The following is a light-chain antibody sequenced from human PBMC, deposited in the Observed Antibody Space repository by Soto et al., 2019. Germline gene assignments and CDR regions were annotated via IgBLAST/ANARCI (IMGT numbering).Light chain of an antibody. CDR2: GAS. Sequence: IVLTQSPRTLSLTPGEGATLSCRASQSVGGTFLAWYQQKGGQAPRLVIHGASNRATGIPDRFSGSGSGTDSTITISRLETEDCAVYYCQQYGGSPRTFGQGTKVDIK. J-gene: IGKJ1*01. CDR1: QSVGGTF. V-gene: IGKV3-20*01. CDR3: QQYGGSPRT.